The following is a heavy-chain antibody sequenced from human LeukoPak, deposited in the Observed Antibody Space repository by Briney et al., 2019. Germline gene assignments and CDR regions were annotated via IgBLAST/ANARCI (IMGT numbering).Heavy chain of an antibody. CDR3: ARKYCSPISCSYAFDL. D-gene: IGHD2-2*01. CDR2: IYHDGST. Sequence: SETLSLTCTVSGYSVSTNYYWGWIRQAPGKGLEWIGNIYHDGSTYYNPSLNSRVTISVDTSKNQFSLKLTSVTAADTAVYFCARKYCSPISCSYAFDLWGQGTMVTVSS. V-gene: IGHV4-38-2*02. J-gene: IGHJ3*01. CDR1: GYSVSTNYY.